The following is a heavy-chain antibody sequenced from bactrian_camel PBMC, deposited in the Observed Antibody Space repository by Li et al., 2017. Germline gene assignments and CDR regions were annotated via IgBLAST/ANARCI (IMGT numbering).Heavy chain of an antibody. CDR2: IRKSGGET. D-gene: IGHD3*01. J-gene: IGHJ4*01. CDR3: GMSYDGSPAY. Sequence: VESGGGSVQPGGSLRLSCVLSGHSRGSNCVGWFRLPPGRAPAEREGIAAIRKSGGETWYHDSVKGRFTISQDNAKNTVYLQMNTLKSEDTALYYCGMSYDGSPAYWGQGTQVTVS. CDR1: GHSRGSNC. V-gene: IGHV3-3*01.